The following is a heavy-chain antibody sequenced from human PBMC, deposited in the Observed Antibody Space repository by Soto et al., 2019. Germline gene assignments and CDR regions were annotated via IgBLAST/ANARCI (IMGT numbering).Heavy chain of an antibody. V-gene: IGHV3-74*01. CDR3: ARERTWSCFDC. D-gene: IGHD6-13*01. CDR2: INSDGSTT. Sequence: GGSLRLSCAVSGFTFGNYAMHWVRQAPGKGLVWVSRINSDGSTTSYADSVKGRFTMSRDNAKNTLYLQMNSLRAEDTAVYYCARERTWSCFDCWGQGTLVTVSS. J-gene: IGHJ4*02. CDR1: GFTFGNYA.